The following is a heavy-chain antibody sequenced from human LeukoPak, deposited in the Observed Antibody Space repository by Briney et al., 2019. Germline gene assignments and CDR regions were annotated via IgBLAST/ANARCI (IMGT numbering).Heavy chain of an antibody. CDR2: INHSGST. V-gene: IGHV4-34*01. CDR1: GGSFSGYY. J-gene: IGHJ6*02. CDR3: ARGPYSSGWYPGYYYYYGMDV. Sequence: PSGTLSLTCAVYGGSFSGYYWSWIRQPPGKGLEWIGEINHSGSTNYNPSLKSRVTISVDTSKNQFSLKLSSVTAADTAVYYCARGPYSSGWYPGYYYYYGMDVWGQGTTVTVSS. D-gene: IGHD6-19*01.